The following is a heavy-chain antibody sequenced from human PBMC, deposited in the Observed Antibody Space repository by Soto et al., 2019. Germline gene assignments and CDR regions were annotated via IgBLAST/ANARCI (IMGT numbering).Heavy chain of an antibody. CDR2: IYPGDSDT. Sequence: GESLKISCKSSGYIFSKYWIGWVRQMPGKGLEWMGIIYPGDSDTRYSPSFQGQVTISADKSITTAYLQWRSLKASDTAIYYCVVYSSSSGRHFDYWGQGTLVTAPQ. D-gene: IGHD6-6*01. J-gene: IGHJ4*02. CDR3: VVYSSSSGRHFDY. V-gene: IGHV5-51*01. CDR1: GYIFSKYW.